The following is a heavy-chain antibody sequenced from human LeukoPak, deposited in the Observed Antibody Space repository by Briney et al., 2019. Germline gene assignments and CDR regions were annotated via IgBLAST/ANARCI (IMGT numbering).Heavy chain of an antibody. CDR2: IYYSGST. CDR3: ARDYGDYVLDY. Sequence: SETLSLTCTVSGGSISSYYWSWIRQPPGKGLEWIGYIYYSGSTNYNPSLKSRVTISVDTSKNQFSLKLSSVTAADTAVYYCARDYGDYVLDYWGQGTLVTVSS. CDR1: GGSISSYY. V-gene: IGHV4-59*12. D-gene: IGHD4-17*01. J-gene: IGHJ4*02.